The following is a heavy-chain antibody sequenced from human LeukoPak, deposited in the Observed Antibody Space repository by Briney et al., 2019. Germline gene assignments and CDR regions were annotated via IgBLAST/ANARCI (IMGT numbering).Heavy chain of an antibody. V-gene: IGHV3-23*01. Sequence: GGSLRLSCAASGFTFSNYDMTWVRQAPGKGLEWVSSISGSGGSTYYADSVKGRFTMSRDNSKNTLYLQMNSLRAEDTAVYYCANLRGLTRRNAIDYWGQGTLVTVSS. CDR1: GFTFSNYD. D-gene: IGHD3-10*01. CDR3: ANLRGLTRRNAIDY. J-gene: IGHJ4*02. CDR2: ISGSGGST.